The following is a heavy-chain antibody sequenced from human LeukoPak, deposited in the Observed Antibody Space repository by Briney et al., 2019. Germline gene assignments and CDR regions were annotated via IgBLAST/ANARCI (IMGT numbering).Heavy chain of an antibody. D-gene: IGHD6-19*01. CDR1: GFTFSSYW. V-gene: IGHV3-7*01. CDR2: IKQDGSER. CDR3: ARAVAGTFYYYYYMDV. J-gene: IGHJ6*03. Sequence: GWSVTLSCPASGFTFSSYWMSWVRQAPGKELEWVADIKQDGSERYYVDSVKGRFTISRDNAKNSLYLQMNSLRAEDTAVYCCARAVAGTFYYYYYMDVWGKGTTVTVS.